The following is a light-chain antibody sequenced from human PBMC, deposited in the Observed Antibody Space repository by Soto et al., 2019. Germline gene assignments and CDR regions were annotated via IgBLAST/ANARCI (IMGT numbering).Light chain of an antibody. CDR3: LHDYSYPPT. Sequence: IQMSQSPSSLPASICYRFTITFRASQSIISYLNCYQRTPGKAPKLLIYAACSLQSGVPSRYSGSGSGTEFSLTNCSLQPENFATYYCLHDYSYPPTFGQGTKVDIK. V-gene: IGKV1-6*01. CDR2: AAC. J-gene: IGKJ1*01. CDR1: QSIISY.